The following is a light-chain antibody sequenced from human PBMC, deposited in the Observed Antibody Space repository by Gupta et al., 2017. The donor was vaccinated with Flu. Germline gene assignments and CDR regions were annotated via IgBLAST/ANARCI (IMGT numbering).Light chain of an antibody. CDR2: EDY. J-gene: IGLJ3*02. Sequence: FLLTQPHSVSEAPGKTVTISCTRNTGSIDSKSVQWYQQRPGSAPTTVIYEDYKRPAGVAERFSGAIDRSSNSASLTIAGLETEDEADYDGQCFDDTAWVFGGGTKRTVL. CDR3: QCFDDTAWV. V-gene: IGLV6-57*03. CDR1: TGSIDSKS.